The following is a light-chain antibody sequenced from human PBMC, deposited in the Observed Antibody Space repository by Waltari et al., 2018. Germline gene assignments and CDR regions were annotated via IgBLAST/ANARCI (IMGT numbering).Light chain of an antibody. J-gene: IGLJ3*02. CDR1: SSNIGAGYD. V-gene: IGLV1-40*01. Sequence: QSVLTQPPSVSGAPGQRVAISCTGSSSNIGAGYDVHWYQQLPRTAPKLLIYCNNNRPSGFPDRLFGSTYGTSASLAITGLQAEDEADYYCQSYDTSLSVVFGGGTKLTVL. CDR2: CNN. CDR3: QSYDTSLSVV.